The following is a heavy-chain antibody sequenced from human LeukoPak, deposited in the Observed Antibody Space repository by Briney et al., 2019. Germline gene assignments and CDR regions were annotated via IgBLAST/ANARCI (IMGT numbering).Heavy chain of an antibody. CDR1: GGSISSGGYY. Sequence: PSETLSPTCTVSGGSISSGGYYWSWIRQPLGKGLEWIGYIYHSGSTYYNPSLKSRVTISVDRSKNQFSLKLSSVTAADTAVYYCARMWELLGDPDAFDIWGQGTMVTVSS. V-gene: IGHV4-30-2*01. D-gene: IGHD1-26*01. CDR3: ARMWELLGDPDAFDI. J-gene: IGHJ3*02. CDR2: IYHSGST.